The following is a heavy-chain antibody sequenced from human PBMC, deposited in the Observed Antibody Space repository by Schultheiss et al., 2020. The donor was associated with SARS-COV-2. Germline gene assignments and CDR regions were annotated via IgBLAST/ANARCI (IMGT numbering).Heavy chain of an antibody. V-gene: IGHV3-23*01. Sequence: GGSLRLSCAASGFTFSSYAMSWVRQAPGKGLEWVSAISGSGGSTYYADAGKGRFTSSRDNAKNTLYLQMNSLRAEDTAVDYCAKARGATDAFDIWGQGTMVTVSS. J-gene: IGHJ3*02. CDR3: AKARGATDAFDI. CDR2: ISGSGGST. CDR1: GFTFSSYA. D-gene: IGHD1-26*01.